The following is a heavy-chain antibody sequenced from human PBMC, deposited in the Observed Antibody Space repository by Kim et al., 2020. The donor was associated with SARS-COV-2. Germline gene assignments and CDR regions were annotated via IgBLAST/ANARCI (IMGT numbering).Heavy chain of an antibody. CDR2: ISSSSSTI. CDR3: ARDPPDIILFGGVIVPGGMDV. CDR1: GFTFSSYS. D-gene: IGHD3-16*02. J-gene: IGHJ6*02. V-gene: IGHV3-48*02. Sequence: GGSLRLSCAASGFTFSSYSMNWVRQAPGKGLEWVSYISSSSSTIYYADSVKGRFTISRDNAKNSLYLQMNSLRDEDTAVYYCARDPPDIILFGGVIVPGGMDVWGQGTTVTVSS.